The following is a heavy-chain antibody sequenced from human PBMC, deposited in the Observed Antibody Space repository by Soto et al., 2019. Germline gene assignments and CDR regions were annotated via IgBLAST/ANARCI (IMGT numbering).Heavy chain of an antibody. D-gene: IGHD4-17*01. CDR2: ISYDGSNE. J-gene: IGHJ1*01. CDR3: AKGVTTVIKYSQP. V-gene: IGHV3-30*18. Sequence: GGSLRLSCAASGFTFSTYGIHWVRQAPGKGLEWVAVISYDGSNEYYVDSVKGRFTISRDNSKNTLYLQMNSLRAEDTAVYYCAKGVTTVIKYSQPWGQGTLVTVSS. CDR1: GFTFSTYG.